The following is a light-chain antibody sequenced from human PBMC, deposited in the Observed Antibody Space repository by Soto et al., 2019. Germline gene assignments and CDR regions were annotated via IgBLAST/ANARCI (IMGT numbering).Light chain of an antibody. CDR2: DNN. J-gene: IGLJ7*01. V-gene: IGLV1-40*01. CDR1: SPNIGAGYD. Sequence: QSVLTQPPSVSGAPGQRVTISCTGSSPNIGAGYDVHWYQQVPGTAPRLVIYDNNNRPSGVPDRFSGSKSGTSGSLAIIGLQAEDEADYYCQSYDSGLSVVFGGGTQLTVL. CDR3: QSYDSGLSVV.